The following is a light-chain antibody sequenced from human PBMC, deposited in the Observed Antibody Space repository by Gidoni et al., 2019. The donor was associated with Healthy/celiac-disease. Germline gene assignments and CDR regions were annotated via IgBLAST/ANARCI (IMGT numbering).Light chain of an antibody. Sequence: DIQMTQSPSSLSASVGDRVTITCRASQSISSYLNWYQQKPGKAPKLLIYAASSLHSGVPSMFSGSGSGTDFTLTISSLQPEDFATYYCQQSYSTLMCSFGQGTKLEIK. J-gene: IGKJ2*04. CDR2: AAS. CDR3: QQSYSTLMCS. V-gene: IGKV1-39*01. CDR1: QSISSY.